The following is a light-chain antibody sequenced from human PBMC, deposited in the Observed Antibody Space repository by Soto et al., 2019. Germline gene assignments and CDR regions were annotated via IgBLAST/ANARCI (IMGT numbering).Light chain of an antibody. J-gene: IGKJ5*01. Sequence: DIQMTQSPSTLSASVGDRVTITCRASQSIGKWLAWYQQKPGKAPRLLIYDASSFESGVPPRFSGSGSGTEFTLTISSLQPEDFATYYCQQLNSYPITFGQGTRLEI. CDR1: QSIGKW. V-gene: IGKV1-5*01. CDR2: DAS. CDR3: QQLNSYPIT.